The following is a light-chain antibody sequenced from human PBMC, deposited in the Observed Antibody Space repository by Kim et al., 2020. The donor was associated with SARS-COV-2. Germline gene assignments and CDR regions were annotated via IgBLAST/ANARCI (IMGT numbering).Light chain of an antibody. CDR2: DTS. CDR3: QKYNSAPLT. V-gene: IGKV1-27*01. CDR1: QGIRNY. Sequence: ASVEARVAITRRATQGIRNYLAWYQQTPGSPPKPLIADTSTLQSWVPSRFRGSGSGTDFTLTSTSLQPGDVATYYCQKYNSAPLTFGGGTKVDIK. J-gene: IGKJ4*01.